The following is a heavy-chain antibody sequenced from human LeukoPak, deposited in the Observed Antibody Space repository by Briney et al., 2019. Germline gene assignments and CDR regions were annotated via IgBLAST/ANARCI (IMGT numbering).Heavy chain of an antibody. CDR3: ARVSSGWYYFDY. CDR2: ISYDGSNK. D-gene: IGHD6-19*01. Sequence: GRSLRLSCAASGFTFSSYAMHWVRQAPGEGLEWVAVISYDGSNKYYADSVKGRFTISRDNSKNTLYLQMNSLRAEDTAVYYCARVSSGWYYFDYWGQGTLVTVSS. V-gene: IGHV3-30*04. CDR1: GFTFSSYA. J-gene: IGHJ4*02.